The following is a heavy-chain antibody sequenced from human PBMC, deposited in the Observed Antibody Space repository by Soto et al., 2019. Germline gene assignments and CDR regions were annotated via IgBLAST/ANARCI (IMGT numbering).Heavy chain of an antibody. CDR1: AYTFTSYD. CDR2: MNPNNGNT. V-gene: IGHV1-8*01. Sequence: QVQLVQSGAEVKKPGASVKVSCKAAAYTFTSYDINWVRQATGQDFEWMGWMNPNNGNTAYAQKFQGRVTMTRDTSKNTAFMELSSLTSEDTAVYYCARGPRNWGVDYWGQGTLVTVSS. CDR3: ARGPRNWGVDY. J-gene: IGHJ4*02. D-gene: IGHD7-27*01.